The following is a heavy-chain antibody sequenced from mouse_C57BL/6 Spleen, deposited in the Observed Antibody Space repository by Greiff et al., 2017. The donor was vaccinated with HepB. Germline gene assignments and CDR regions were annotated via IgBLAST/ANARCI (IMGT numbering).Heavy chain of an antibody. CDR2: IRLKSDNYAT. CDR3: TVVATVAPNWYFDV. CDR1: GFTFSNYW. D-gene: IGHD1-1*01. V-gene: IGHV6-3*01. Sequence: EVMLVESGGGLVQPGGSMKLSCVASGFTFSNYWMNWVRQSPEKGLEWVAQIRLKSDNYATHYAESVKGRFTISRDDSKSSVYLQMNNLRAEDTGIYYCTVVATVAPNWYFDVWGTGTTVTVSS. J-gene: IGHJ1*03.